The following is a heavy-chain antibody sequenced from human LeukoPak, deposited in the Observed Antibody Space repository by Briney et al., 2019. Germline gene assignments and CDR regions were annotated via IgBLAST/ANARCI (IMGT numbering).Heavy chain of an antibody. V-gene: IGHV4-39*01. J-gene: IGHJ3*02. D-gene: IGHD6-19*01. CDR3: ARHSIAVALQHAFDI. CDR2: IYYSVST. Sequence: NPSETLSLTCTVSGGSISSSNYYWCWIRQPPGKGRWWIGIIYYSVSTYYNPSLKSRVNISVETSKNKFSLKLSSVTAADTAVYYCARHSIAVALQHAFDIWGQGTMVTVSS. CDR1: GGSISSSNYY.